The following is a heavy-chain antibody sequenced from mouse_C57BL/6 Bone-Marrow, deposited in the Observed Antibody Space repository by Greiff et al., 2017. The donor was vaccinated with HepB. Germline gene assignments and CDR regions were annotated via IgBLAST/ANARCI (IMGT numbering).Heavy chain of an antibody. CDR3: ARGYYGSSYDFDY. Sequence: EVHLVESGGGLVKPGGSLKLSCAASGFTFSDYGMHWVRQAPEKGLEWVAYISSGSSTIYYADTVKGRFTISRDNAKNTLFLQMTSLRSEDTAMYYCARGYYGSSYDFDYWGQGTTLTVSS. D-gene: IGHD1-1*01. J-gene: IGHJ2*01. V-gene: IGHV5-17*01. CDR1: GFTFSDYG. CDR2: ISSGSSTI.